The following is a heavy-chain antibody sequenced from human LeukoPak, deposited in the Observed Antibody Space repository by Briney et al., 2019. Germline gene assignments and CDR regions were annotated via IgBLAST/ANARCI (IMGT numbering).Heavy chain of an antibody. CDR3: ARDPNSSSWYGAIDY. J-gene: IGHJ4*02. V-gene: IGHV3-30*04. CDR2: ILHDGSNK. CDR1: GFTFSNYA. Sequence: GGSLRLSCAASGFTFSNYALHWVRQAPGKGLEWVADILHDGSNKYADSVKGRFTISRDNSKNTLHLQMNSLRAEDTAVYYCARDPNSSSWYGAIDYWGQRTLVTVSS. D-gene: IGHD6-13*01.